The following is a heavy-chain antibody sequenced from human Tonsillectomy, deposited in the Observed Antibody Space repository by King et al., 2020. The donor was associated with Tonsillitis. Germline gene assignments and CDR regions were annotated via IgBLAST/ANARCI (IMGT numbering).Heavy chain of an antibody. J-gene: IGHJ4*02. CDR1: GFTFSSYG. D-gene: IGHD6-19*01. CDR2: IWYDGSNK. V-gene: IGHV3-33*08. Sequence: QLVQSGGGVVQPGRSLRLSCAASGFTFSSYGMHWVRQAPGKGLEWVAVIWYDGSNKYYADSVKGRFTISRENSKNTLYLQMNSLRAEDTAVYYCARGNSSGPRWFDYWGQGTLVTVSS. CDR3: ARGNSSGPRWFDY.